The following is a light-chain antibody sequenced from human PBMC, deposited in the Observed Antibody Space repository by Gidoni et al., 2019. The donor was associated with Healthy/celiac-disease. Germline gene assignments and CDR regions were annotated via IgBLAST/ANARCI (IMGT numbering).Light chain of an antibody. V-gene: IGLV1-40*01. CDR3: QSYDSSLSAF. CDR2: VNS. J-gene: IGLJ1*01. CDR1: SSNIGAGYD. Sequence: QSVLTQPPSVSGAPGQRVTISCTGSSSNIGAGYDVHWYPQLPGTAPKLLIYVNSNRPSGVPDRFSGSKSGTSASLAITGLQAEDEADYYCQSYDSSLSAFFGTGTKVTVL.